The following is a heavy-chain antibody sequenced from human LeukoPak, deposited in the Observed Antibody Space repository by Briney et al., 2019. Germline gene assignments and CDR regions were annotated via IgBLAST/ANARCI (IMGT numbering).Heavy chain of an antibody. V-gene: IGHV1-8*01. D-gene: IGHD3-9*01. Sequence: ASVKGSCKASGYTFTSYDINWVRQATGQGLEWMGWMNPNSGNTGYAQKFQGRVTMTRNTSISTAYMELSSLRSEDTAVYYCARGIVHYDCLTGYYTFSLLFDYWGQGTLVTVSS. CDR2: MNPNSGNT. J-gene: IGHJ4*02. CDR1: GYTFTSYD. CDR3: ARGIVHYDCLTGYYTFSLLFDY.